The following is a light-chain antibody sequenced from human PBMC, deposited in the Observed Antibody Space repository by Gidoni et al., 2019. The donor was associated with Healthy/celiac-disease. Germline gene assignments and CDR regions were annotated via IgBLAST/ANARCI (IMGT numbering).Light chain of an antibody. CDR3: QKYNSAPPTWT. Sequence: DIQMTQSPSSLSASVGDRDTITCRASQGISNYLAWYQQKPGKVPKLLIYAASTLQSGVPSRFSGSGSGTDFTLTISSLQPEDVATYYCQKYNSAPPTWTFGQXTKVEIK. J-gene: IGKJ1*01. V-gene: IGKV1-27*01. CDR1: QGISNY. CDR2: AAS.